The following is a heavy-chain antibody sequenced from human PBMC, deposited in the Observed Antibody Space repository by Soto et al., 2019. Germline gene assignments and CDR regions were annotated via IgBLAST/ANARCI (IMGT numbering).Heavy chain of an antibody. CDR3: AVGHCFSSSCSYLDL. D-gene: IGHD2-2*01. CDR2: IYYSGTT. J-gene: IGHJ2*01. Sequence: QVQRQESGPGLVKPSQTLSLNCTVSGGSIDSDGSYWSWIRQSPGEGLEWLGYIYYSGTTYYNPSLKSRVSISLDTSKNQFSLNLSSVTAADTAIYYCAVGHCFSSSCSYLDLWGRGTLVTVSS. V-gene: IGHV4-31*03. CDR1: GGSIDSDGSY.